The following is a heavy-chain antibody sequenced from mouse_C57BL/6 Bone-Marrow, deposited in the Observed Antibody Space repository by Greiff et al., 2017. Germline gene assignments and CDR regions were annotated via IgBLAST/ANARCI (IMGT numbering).Heavy chain of an antibody. CDR1: GYTFTSYW. CDR2: IDPSDSYT. Sequence: VQLQQPGAELVMPGASVKLSCKASGYTFTSYWMHWVKQRPGQGLEWIGEIDPSDSYTNYNQKFKGKSTLTVDKSSSTAYMQLSSLTSEGSAVYYCARCVYSNYVGRCAYWGQGTLVTVSA. J-gene: IGHJ3*01. D-gene: IGHD2-5*01. V-gene: IGHV1-69*01. CDR3: ARCVYSNYVGRCAY.